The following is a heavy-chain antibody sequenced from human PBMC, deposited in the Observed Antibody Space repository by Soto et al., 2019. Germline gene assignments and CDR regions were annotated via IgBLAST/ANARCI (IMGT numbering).Heavy chain of an antibody. D-gene: IGHD3-10*01. CDR3: VRQGIGVLHGLVDV. CDR1: CDSISNHN. Sequence: SQTLPLTCTVSCDSISNHNLALIRQPPGKGLEWIGYFRSGGGTSYNPSLKSRVAISADTSMKQFSLRLSSVTAADTAVYYCVRQGIGVLHGLVDVWGQGTTVTVS. J-gene: IGHJ6*02. V-gene: IGHV4-59*08. CDR2: FRSGGGT.